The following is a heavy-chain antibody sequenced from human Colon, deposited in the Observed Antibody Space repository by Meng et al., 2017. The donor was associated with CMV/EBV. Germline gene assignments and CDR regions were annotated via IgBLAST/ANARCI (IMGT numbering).Heavy chain of an antibody. CDR2: LNGDGVTR. CDR1: GFTFSNYA. V-gene: IGHV3-74*01. Sequence: GESLKISCAASGFTFSNYAMHWVRQAPGKGLEWVSRLNGDGVTRSYADSVKGRFTISRANSENTLFLQMTSLRDEDTAVYYCARQTNSYDPLWGSYRYMEYWGQGALVTVS. CDR3: ARQTNSYDPLWGSYRYMEY. J-gene: IGHJ4*02. D-gene: IGHD3-16*02.